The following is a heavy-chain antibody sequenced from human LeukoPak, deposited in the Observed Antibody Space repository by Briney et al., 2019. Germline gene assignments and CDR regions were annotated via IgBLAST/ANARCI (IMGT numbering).Heavy chain of an antibody. CDR2: ISAYNGNT. CDR3: ARFDLGYCSSTSCYTYYYYYGMDV. D-gene: IGHD2-2*02. Sequence: GASVKVSCKASGYTFTSYGISWVRQAPGQGPEWMGWISAYNGNTNYAQKLQGRVTMTTDTSASTAYMELRSLRSDDTAVYYCARFDLGYCSSTSCYTYYYYYGMDVWGRGTTVTVSS. CDR1: GYTFTSYG. J-gene: IGHJ6*02. V-gene: IGHV1-18*01.